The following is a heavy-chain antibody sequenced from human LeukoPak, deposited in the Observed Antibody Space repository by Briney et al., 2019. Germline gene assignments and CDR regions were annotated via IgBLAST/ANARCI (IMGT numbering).Heavy chain of an antibody. V-gene: IGHV4-59*01. D-gene: IGHD4-23*01. CDR2: IYYSGST. J-gene: IGHJ4*02. CDR3: ARGWELGPFDY. Sequence: SETLSLTCTVSGGSISSYYWSWIRQPPGKGLEWIGYIYYSGSTNYNPSLKGRVTISVDTSKNQFSLKLSSVTAADTAVYYCARGWELGPFDYWGQGTLVTVSS. CDR1: GGSISSYY.